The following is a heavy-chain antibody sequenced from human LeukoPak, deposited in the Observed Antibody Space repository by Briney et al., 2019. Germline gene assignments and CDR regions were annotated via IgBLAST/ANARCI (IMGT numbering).Heavy chain of an antibody. D-gene: IGHD2-2*02. CDR2: IYYSGST. CDR1: GGSISSSSYY. V-gene: IGHV4-39*07. J-gene: IGHJ5*02. CDR3: ARGYCSSTSCYTGGLYNWFDP. Sequence: SETLSLTCTVSGGSISSSSYYWGWIRQPPGKGLEWIGNIYYSGSTYYNPSLKSRVTISVDTSKNQFSLKLSSVTAADTAVYYCARGYCSSTSCYTGGLYNWFDPWGQGTLVTVSS.